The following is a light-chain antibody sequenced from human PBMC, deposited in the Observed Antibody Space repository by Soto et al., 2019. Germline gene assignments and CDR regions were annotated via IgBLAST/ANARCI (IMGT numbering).Light chain of an antibody. CDR3: SSYTSSSTYV. J-gene: IGLJ1*01. V-gene: IGLV2-14*01. Sequence: QSALTQPASVSGSPGQSITMSCTGTSSDVGGYNYVSWYQQHPGKAPKLMIYDVSNRPSGVSNRFSGSKSGNTASLTISGLQAEYEADYYCSSYTSSSTYVFGTGTKVTVL. CDR2: DVS. CDR1: SSDVGGYNY.